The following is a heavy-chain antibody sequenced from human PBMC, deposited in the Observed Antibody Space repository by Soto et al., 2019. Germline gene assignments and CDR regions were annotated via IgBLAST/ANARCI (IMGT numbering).Heavy chain of an antibody. CDR2: ISGNGANT. V-gene: IGHV3-23*01. J-gene: IGHJ4*02. D-gene: IGHD6-19*01. CDR1: GFTFINYA. CDR3: AKDYGSSRYFFDY. Sequence: GGSLRLSCATSGFTFINYAMSWVRQAPGEGLEWVSTISGNGANTHYADSVKGRFSISRDNSKNTLYIQMNSLRAEDTAVYYCAKDYGSSRYFFDYWGQGALVTVSS.